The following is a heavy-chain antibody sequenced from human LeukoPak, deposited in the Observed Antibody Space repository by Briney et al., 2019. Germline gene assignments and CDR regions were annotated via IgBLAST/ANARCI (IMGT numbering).Heavy chain of an antibody. Sequence: GGSLRLSCAASGFTFSSYAMSWVRQAPGKGLEWVSAISGSGGSTYYADSVKGRFTISRDNSKNTLYLQMNSLRAEDTAVYYCAKRSGGPRVVPAAPDYWGQGTLVTVSS. V-gene: IGHV3-23*01. CDR3: AKRSGGPRVVPAAPDY. J-gene: IGHJ4*02. CDR1: GFTFSSYA. D-gene: IGHD2-2*01. CDR2: ISGSGGST.